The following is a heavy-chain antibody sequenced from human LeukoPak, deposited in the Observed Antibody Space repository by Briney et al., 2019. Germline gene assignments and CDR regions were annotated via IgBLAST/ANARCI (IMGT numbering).Heavy chain of an antibody. CDR3: ARDWDRESYSIDY. CDR2: ISAYNGNT. V-gene: IGHV1-18*01. Sequence: ASVKVSCKASGYIFTPYVINWLRPAPGQTLEWMGWISAYNGNTNCAQTLQPRVSMNTDPSTSTAYMERERLSSCGPPVCFCARDWDRESYSIDYWGQGTLVTVSS. J-gene: IGHJ4*02. D-gene: IGHD1-26*01. CDR1: GYIFTPYV.